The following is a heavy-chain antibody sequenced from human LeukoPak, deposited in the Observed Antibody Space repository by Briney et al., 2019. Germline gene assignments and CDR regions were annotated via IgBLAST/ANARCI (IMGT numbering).Heavy chain of an antibody. J-gene: IGHJ5*02. CDR1: GGSISSGGYY. D-gene: IGHD2-2*02. Sequence: PSETLSLTCTVSGGSISSGGYYWSWIRQHPGKGLEWIGYIYYSGSTYYNPSLKSRVTILVDTSKNQFSLKLSSVTAADTAVYYCARGGVGYCSSTSCYRPANDWFDPWGQGTLVTVSS. CDR3: ARGGVGYCSSTSCYRPANDWFDP. V-gene: IGHV4-31*03. CDR2: IYYSGST.